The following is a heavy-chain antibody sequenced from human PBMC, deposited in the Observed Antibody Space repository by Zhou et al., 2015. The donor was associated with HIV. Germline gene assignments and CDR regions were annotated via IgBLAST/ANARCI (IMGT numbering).Heavy chain of an antibody. CDR2: IIPIFGTA. CDR1: GGTFSSYA. Sequence: QVQLVQSGAEVKKPGSSVKVSCKASGGTFSSYAISWVRQAPGQGLEWMGGIIPIFGTANYAQKFQGRVTITADESTSTAYMELSSLRSEDTAVYYCARAGYRRVVVAAFYYYYYYGMDVWGQGTTVTVSS. D-gene: IGHD2-15*01. CDR3: ARAGYRRVVVAAFYYYYYYGMDV. V-gene: IGHV1-69*01. J-gene: IGHJ6*02.